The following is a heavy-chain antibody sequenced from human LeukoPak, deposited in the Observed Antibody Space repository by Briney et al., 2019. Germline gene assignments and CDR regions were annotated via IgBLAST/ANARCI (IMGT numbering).Heavy chain of an antibody. CDR1: GFTFSSYA. D-gene: IGHD2-2*01. V-gene: IGHV3-23*01. Sequence: GGSLRLSCAASGFTFSSYAMSWVRQAPGKGLEWVSAIGGSGGSTYYADSVKGLFTISRDNSKNTLYLQMNSLRAEDTAVYYCAKERDIVVRRYFDYWGQGTLVTVSS. CDR2: IGGSGGST. J-gene: IGHJ4*02. CDR3: AKERDIVVRRYFDY.